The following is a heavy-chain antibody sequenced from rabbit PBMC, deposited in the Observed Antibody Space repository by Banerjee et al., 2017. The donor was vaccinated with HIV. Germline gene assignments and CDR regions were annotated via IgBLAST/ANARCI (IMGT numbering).Heavy chain of an antibody. CDR2: IYSVSGST. J-gene: IGHJ4*01. D-gene: IGHD2-1*01. V-gene: IGHV1S7*01. Sequence: QLEESGGGLVQPGGSLKIACKASGFDFSSYGATWVRQAPGKGLEWIGDIYSVSGSTYYASWVNGRFTISSDNAQNTLYLQLNSLTVADTATYFCVRYASERDYHLSLWGPGTLVTVS. CDR3: VRYASERDYHLSL. CDR1: GFDFSSYG.